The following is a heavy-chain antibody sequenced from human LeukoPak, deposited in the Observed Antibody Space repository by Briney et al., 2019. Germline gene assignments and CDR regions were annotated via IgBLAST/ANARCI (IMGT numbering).Heavy chain of an antibody. J-gene: IGHJ4*02. D-gene: IGHD6-19*01. V-gene: IGHV1-2*02. CDR3: ARDPSYSSGWYRAIGN. CDR2: INPNSGGT. CDR1: GYTFTGYY. Sequence: ASVKVSCKASGYTFTGYYMHWVRQAPGQGLEWMGWINPNSGGTNYAQKFQGRVTMPRDTSISTAYMELSRLRSDDTAVYYCARDPSYSSGWYRAIGNWGQGTLVTVSS.